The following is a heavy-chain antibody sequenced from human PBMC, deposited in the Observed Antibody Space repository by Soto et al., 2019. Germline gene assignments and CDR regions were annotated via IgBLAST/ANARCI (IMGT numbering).Heavy chain of an antibody. CDR1: GFSLSTSGMG. D-gene: IGHD6-13*01. Sequence: QITLKESGPTLVKPTQTFTLACTFSGFSLSTSGMGVGWIRQPPGKALEWLALIYWDDDKRYSPSLKSRLTIPKDTSNNQVALTITTMDPVDTATYYCAHYSSTSSFDYWGQGTLVTVSS. CDR2: IYWDDDK. V-gene: IGHV2-5*02. CDR3: AHYSSTSSFDY. J-gene: IGHJ4*02.